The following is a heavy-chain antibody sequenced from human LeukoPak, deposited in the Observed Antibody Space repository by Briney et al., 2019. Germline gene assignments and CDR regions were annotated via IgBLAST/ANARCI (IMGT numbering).Heavy chain of an antibody. CDR2: ISGSGGST. V-gene: IGHV3-23*01. J-gene: IGHJ6*03. D-gene: IGHD2-15*01. CDR3: ASFPVGDYYYYYMDV. Sequence: GGSLRVSCAASGFTFSSYAMSWVRQAPGKGLEWVSFISGSGGSTYYVDSVKGRFTISRDNSKNTLYLQMNSLRAEDTAVYYCASFPVGDYYYYYMDVWGKGTTVTVSS. CDR1: GFTFSSYA.